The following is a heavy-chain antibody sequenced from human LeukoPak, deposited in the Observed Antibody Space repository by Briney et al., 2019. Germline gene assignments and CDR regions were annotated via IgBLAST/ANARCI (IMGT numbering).Heavy chain of an antibody. J-gene: IGHJ4*02. Sequence: SETLSLTCTVSGGSISSGGYYWSWIRQHPGKGLEWIGYIYYSGSTNYNPSLKSRVTISIDTSKNQFSLKLSSVTAADTAVYYCARALRDYYASGSYDYWGQGTLATVSS. CDR2: IYYSGST. CDR3: ARALRDYYASGSYDY. D-gene: IGHD3-10*01. V-gene: IGHV4-61*08. CDR1: GGSISSGGYY.